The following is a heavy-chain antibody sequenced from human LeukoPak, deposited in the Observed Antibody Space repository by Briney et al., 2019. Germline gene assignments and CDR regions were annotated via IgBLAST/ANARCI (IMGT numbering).Heavy chain of an antibody. V-gene: IGHV3-21*01. CDR3: ARVLSEVGAAPHYYYGMDV. J-gene: IGHJ6*02. CDR2: ISSSSSYI. CDR1: GFTFSSYS. Sequence: GGSLRLSCAASGFTFSSYSMNWVRQAPGKGLEWVSSISSSSSYIYYADSVKGRFTISRDNAKNSLYLQMNSLRAEDTAVYYCARVLSEVGAAPHYYYGMDVWGQGTTVTVSS. D-gene: IGHD3-16*01.